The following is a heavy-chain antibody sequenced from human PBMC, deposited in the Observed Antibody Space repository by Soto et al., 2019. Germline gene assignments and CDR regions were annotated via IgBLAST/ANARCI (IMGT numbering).Heavy chain of an antibody. J-gene: IGHJ3*02. CDR3: ARLYGLDAFDI. D-gene: IGHD3-16*02. V-gene: IGHV4-59*08. Sequence: QVQLQESGPGLVKPSETLSLTCTVSGGSISSYYWSWIRQPPGKGLEWIGYIYYSGTTNYNPSLKSRVTISVDTSKNQFSLKLSSVTAADTAVYYGARLYGLDAFDIWGQGTMVTVSS. CDR2: IYYSGTT. CDR1: GGSISSYY.